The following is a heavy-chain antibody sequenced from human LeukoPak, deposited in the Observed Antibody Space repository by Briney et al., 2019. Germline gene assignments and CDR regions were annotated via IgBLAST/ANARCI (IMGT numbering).Heavy chain of an antibody. V-gene: IGHV1-2*02. CDR2: INPNSGGT. J-gene: IGHJ5*02. CDR1: GYTFTGYY. CDR3: ARSGDSKWFDP. D-gene: IGHD3-22*01. Sequence: ASVKVSCKASGYTFTGYYMHWVRQAPGQGLEWMGWINPNSGGTNYAQKFQGRVTMTTDTSTSTAYMELRSLISDDTAVYYCARSGDSKWFDPWGQGTLVTVSS.